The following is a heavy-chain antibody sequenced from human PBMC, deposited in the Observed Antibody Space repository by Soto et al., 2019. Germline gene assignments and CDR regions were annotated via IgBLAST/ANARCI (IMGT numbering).Heavy chain of an antibody. Sequence: SETLSLTCTVSGDSISNYYWNWIRQSADKRLEWIGRVSSTGSTFYNPSLQNRVTLSVDTSKNQFSLNLTSVTAADTAVYYCARGVPAAGTDWFDPWGQGTLVTVSS. J-gene: IGHJ5*02. CDR2: VSSTGST. D-gene: IGHD6-13*01. CDR1: GDSISNYY. CDR3: ARGVPAAGTDWFDP. V-gene: IGHV4-4*07.